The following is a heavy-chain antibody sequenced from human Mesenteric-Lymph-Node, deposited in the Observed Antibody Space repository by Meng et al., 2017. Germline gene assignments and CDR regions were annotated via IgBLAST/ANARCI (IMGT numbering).Heavy chain of an antibody. D-gene: IGHD7-27*01. Sequence: QVQLVQPGAEVKKPGASVKVSCKASGYTLTRYDINWVRQATGQGLEWMGWMSPNSGNTGYAQKFQGTVTMTRDTSISTAYMELRSLTSEDTAVYYCARNPPKTGDFDYWGQGTLVTVSS. CDR2: MSPNSGNT. CDR3: ARNPPKTGDFDY. J-gene: IGHJ4*02. CDR1: GYTLTRYD. V-gene: IGHV1-8*01.